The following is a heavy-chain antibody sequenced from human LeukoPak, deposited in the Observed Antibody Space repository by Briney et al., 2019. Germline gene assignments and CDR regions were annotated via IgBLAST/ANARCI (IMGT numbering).Heavy chain of an antibody. V-gene: IGHV3-21*01. CDR1: GFTFSSYS. CDR3: ARGGDYGDYNWFDP. D-gene: IGHD4-17*01. Sequence: SGGSLRLSCAASGFTFSSYSMNWVRQAPGKGLEWVSSISSSSSYVYYADSVKGRFTIARDNAKNSLYLQMNSLRAEDTAVYYCARGGDYGDYNWFDPWGQGTLVTVSS. CDR2: ISSSSSYV. J-gene: IGHJ5*02.